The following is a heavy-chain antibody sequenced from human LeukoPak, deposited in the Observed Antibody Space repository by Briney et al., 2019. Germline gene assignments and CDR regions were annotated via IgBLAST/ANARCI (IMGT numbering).Heavy chain of an antibody. CDR3: ARAYCSSTTCYTYDAFDI. D-gene: IGHD2-2*02. Sequence: GGSLRLSCAASGFTFSGYNMNWVRQAPGKGLEWVLSIDSSSSYMYYPDSVRGRFTISRDNAKNSLDLQMNSLRAEDTAVYFCARAYCSSTTCYTYDAFDIWGQGTMVTVSS. CDR2: IDSSSSYM. V-gene: IGHV3-21*01. J-gene: IGHJ3*02. CDR1: GFTFSGYN.